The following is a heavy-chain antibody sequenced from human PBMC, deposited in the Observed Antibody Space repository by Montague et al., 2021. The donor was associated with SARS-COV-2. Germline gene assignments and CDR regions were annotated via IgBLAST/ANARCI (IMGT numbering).Heavy chain of an antibody. CDR1: GASISSSNYY. CDR3: ARGDFGVVIIPYYYYYMDA. V-gene: IGHV4-39*01. D-gene: IGHD3-3*01. J-gene: IGHJ6*03. Sequence: SETLSLTCTVSGASISSSNYYWGWIRQPPGKGLEWIATIHYSGSTYYXPSLKSRLTISVDTSKNQFSLRLSSVTAADTAVYYCARGDFGVVIIPYYYYYMDAWGKGTTVTVSS. CDR2: IHYSGST.